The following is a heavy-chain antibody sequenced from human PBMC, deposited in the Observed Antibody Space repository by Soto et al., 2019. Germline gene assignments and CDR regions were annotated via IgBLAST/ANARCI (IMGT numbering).Heavy chain of an antibody. D-gene: IGHD6-13*01. CDR1: GYTFTSYG. V-gene: IGHV1-18*04. Sequence: GASVKVSCKASGYTFTSYGISWVRQAPGQGLEWMGWISAYNGNTNYAQKLQGRVTMTTDTSTSTAYMELRSLRSDDTAVYYCARDPEQTRVSGWFDPWGQGTLVTSPQ. J-gene: IGHJ5*02. CDR2: ISAYNGNT. CDR3: ARDPEQTRVSGWFDP.